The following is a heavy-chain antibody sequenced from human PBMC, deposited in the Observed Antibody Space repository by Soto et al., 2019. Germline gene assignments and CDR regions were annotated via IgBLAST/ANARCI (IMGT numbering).Heavy chain of an antibody. Sequence: SETLSLTCTVSGGSISSGDYYWSWIRQPPGKGLEWIGYIYYSGSTNYNPSLKSRVTISVDTSKNQFSLKLSSVTAADTAVYYCNGRRRLTSGTYYFDYWGQGTLVTVSS. V-gene: IGHV4-61*08. D-gene: IGHD2-8*01. J-gene: IGHJ4*02. CDR2: IYYSGST. CDR1: GGSISSGDYY. CDR3: NGRRRLTSGTYYFDY.